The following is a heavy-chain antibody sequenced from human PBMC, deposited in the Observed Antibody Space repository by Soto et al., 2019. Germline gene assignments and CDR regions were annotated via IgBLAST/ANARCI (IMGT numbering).Heavy chain of an antibody. CDR2: ISSSSGTI. V-gene: IGHV3-11*01. Sequence: QVQLVESGGGLVKPGGSLRLSCAASGFTFSDYYMTWIRQAPGSGLEWVSYISSSSGTISYANSVKGRFTISGDNAQNSLYLQMTSLRAEHTAVYYCARSTYRSKTDFDYWGQGTLVTFSS. CDR3: ARSTYRSKTDFDY. CDR1: GFTFSDYY. J-gene: IGHJ4*02. D-gene: IGHD6-13*01.